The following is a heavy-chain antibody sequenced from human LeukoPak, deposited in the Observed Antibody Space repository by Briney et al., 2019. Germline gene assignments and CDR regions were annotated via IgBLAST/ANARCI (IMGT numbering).Heavy chain of an antibody. CDR2: IWYDGSNK. CDR1: GFIFSSYG. CDR3: ARDWGLLRYADY. D-gene: IGHD3-16*01. V-gene: IGHV3-33*01. Sequence: PGRSLRLSCAASGFIFSSYGMHWVRQAPGKGLEWVAVIWYDGSNKYYADSVKGRFTISRDNSKNTLYLQMNSPRAEDTAVYYCARDWGLLRYADYWGQGTLVTVSS. J-gene: IGHJ4*02.